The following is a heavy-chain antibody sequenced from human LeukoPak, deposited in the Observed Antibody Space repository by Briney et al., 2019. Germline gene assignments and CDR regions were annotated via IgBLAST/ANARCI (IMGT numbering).Heavy chain of an antibody. J-gene: IGHJ3*01. CDR3: ARDRDCSRTSCFNAFDV. CDR2: ISHDGNHQ. Sequence: PGGSLRLSCAASGFTFSTYEMHWVRQAPGKGLEWVAVISHDGNHQYYGDSVKGRFTISRDNSKNALYLQMNSLRLEDTAVYYCARDRDCSRTSCFNAFDVWGQGTMAIVSS. CDR1: GFTFSTYE. V-gene: IGHV3-30*04. D-gene: IGHD2-2*01.